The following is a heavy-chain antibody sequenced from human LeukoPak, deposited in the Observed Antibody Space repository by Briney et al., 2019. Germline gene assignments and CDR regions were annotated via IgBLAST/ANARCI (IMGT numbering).Heavy chain of an antibody. J-gene: IGHJ4*02. D-gene: IGHD1-26*01. CDR3: AREEAPVGGSSFDY. Sequence: GGSLRLSCAASGFTFSTYAMHWVRQAPGKGLEHVSSISSGGVNTYYADSVRGRFTISRDNSKNTLYLHMGRLRAEDMAVCYCAREEAPVGGSSFDYWGQGTLVTVSS. CDR2: ISSGGVNT. V-gene: IGHV3-64*02. CDR1: GFTFSTYA.